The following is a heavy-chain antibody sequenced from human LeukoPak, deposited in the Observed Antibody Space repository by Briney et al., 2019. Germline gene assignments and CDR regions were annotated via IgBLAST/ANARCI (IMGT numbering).Heavy chain of an antibody. J-gene: IGHJ6*03. CDR2: IQYDGSNE. V-gene: IGHV3-30*12. CDR1: RFTFSSYG. Sequence: GGSLRLSCAASRFTFSSYGMHWVRQAPGKGLEWVACIQYDGSNEQYADSVKGRFSISRDSSKNILYLQMNSLRAEDTAVYDCARRQGFGELDYYYYYMDVWGKGTTVTISS. D-gene: IGHD3-10*01. CDR3: ARRQGFGELDYYYYYMDV.